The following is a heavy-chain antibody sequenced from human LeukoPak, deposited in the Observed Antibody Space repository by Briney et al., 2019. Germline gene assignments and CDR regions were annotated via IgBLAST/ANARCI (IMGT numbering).Heavy chain of an antibody. J-gene: IGHJ6*02. CDR1: GGSISSSSYY. V-gene: IGHV4-39*01. Sequence: SETLSLTCTVSGGSISSSSYYWGWIRQPPGKGLEWIGSIYYSGSTYYNPSLKSRVTISVDTSKNQFSLKLSSVTAADTAVYYCARLYSNYDYGMDVWGQGITVTVSS. CDR2: IYYSGST. D-gene: IGHD4-11*01. CDR3: ARLYSNYDYGMDV.